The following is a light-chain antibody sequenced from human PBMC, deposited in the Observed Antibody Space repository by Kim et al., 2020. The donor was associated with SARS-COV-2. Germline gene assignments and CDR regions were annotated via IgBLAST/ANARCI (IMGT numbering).Light chain of an antibody. J-gene: IGLJ1*01. CDR3: AAWDDSLDGRYV. V-gene: IGLV1-44*01. Sequence: QSVLTQPPSASGTPGQKVTISCSGSSSNIGTNPVNWYQQLPGTAPKLLIYTNSRRPSGVPDRFSGSKSGTSASLAISGLQSEDDAEYYCAAWDDSLDGRYVFGTGTKVTVL. CDR2: TNS. CDR1: SSNIGTNP.